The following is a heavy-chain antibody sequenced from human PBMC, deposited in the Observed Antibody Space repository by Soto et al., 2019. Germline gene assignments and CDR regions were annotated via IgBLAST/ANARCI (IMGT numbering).Heavy chain of an antibody. Sequence: GGSLRLSCAATGFTFSTYWMSWVRQAPGKGLEWVANMNPDGSERHYVESVEGRFTISRDNANNLLFLHMNSLRVEDTAVYYCARDPSFGALDYWGQGALVTVSS. CDR1: GFTFSTYW. J-gene: IGHJ4*02. V-gene: IGHV3-7*01. CDR2: MNPDGSER. D-gene: IGHD3-10*01. CDR3: ARDPSFGALDY.